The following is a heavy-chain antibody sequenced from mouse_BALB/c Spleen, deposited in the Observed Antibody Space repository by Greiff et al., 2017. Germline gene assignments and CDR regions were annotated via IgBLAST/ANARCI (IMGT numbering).Heavy chain of an antibody. J-gene: IGHJ1*01. D-gene: IGHD1-1*01. V-gene: IGHV5-6-5*01. CDR1: GFTFSSYA. CDR3: ARGEDYGSSWYFDV. CDR2: ISSGGST. Sequence: EVQLVESGGGLVKPGGSLKLSCAASGFTFSSYAMSWVRQTPEKKLEWVASISSGGSTYYPDSVKGRFTISRDNARNILYLQMSSLRSEDTAMYYCARGEDYGSSWYFDVWGAGTTVTVSS.